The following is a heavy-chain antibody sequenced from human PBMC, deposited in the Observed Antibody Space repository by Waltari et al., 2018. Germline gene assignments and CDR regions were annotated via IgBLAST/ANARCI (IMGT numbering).Heavy chain of an antibody. CDR3: ARSDGYYYYMDV. Sequence: VQLVESGGGLVKPGESLRLSCATSGFTLDSAWVSWIRQPPGKGLEWIGYIYYSGSTNYNPSLKSRVTISVDTSKNQFSLKLSSVTAADTAVYYCARSDGYYYYMDVWGKGTTVTVSS. CDR1: GFTLDSAW. J-gene: IGHJ6*03. D-gene: IGHD2-8*01. CDR2: IYYSGST. V-gene: IGHV4-59*01.